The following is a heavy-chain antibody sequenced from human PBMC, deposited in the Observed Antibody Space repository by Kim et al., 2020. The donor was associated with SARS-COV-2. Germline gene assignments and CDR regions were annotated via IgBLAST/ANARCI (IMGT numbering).Heavy chain of an antibody. CDR3: TKRDFLDRRTFSPFFDT. CDR1: GFTFNYYA. Sequence: GGSLRLSCAASGFTFNYYAMNWVRQAPGKGLEWVSGITGDSSETYYVESVKGRFTISRDNSRKTLYLQMNSLTAEDTAVYYCTKRDFLDRRTFSPFFDTWGQGTLVTVAS. CDR2: ITGDSSET. J-gene: IGHJ4*02. V-gene: IGHV3-23*01. D-gene: IGHD3-3*01.